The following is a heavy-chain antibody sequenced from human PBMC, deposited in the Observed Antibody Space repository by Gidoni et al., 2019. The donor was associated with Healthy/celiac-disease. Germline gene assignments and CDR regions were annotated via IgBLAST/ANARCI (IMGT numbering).Heavy chain of an antibody. J-gene: IGHJ6*03. CDR2: MTPNSGNT. CDR1: GSTFTRYD. Sequence: VQLVQSGAAVKKPGAAVKVSCKASGSTFTRYDINWVRQATGLCLEWMGWMTPNSGNTGYAPKFPGRVTMTRTTSISTAYMELSSLRSEDTAVSYCARGNVLRYFDSMCSYFMDFWGKGTTVTVSS. CDR3: ARGNVLRYFDSMCSYFMDF. V-gene: IGHV1-8*01. D-gene: IGHD3-9*01.